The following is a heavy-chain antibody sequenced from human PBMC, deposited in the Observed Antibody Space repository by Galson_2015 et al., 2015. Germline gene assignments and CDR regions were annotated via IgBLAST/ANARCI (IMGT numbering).Heavy chain of an antibody. CDR1: GFAFSTYA. CDR2: ITGTSAST. Sequence: SLRLSCAASGFAFSTYAMGWLRQAPGKGLEWVSSITGTSASTYYADSVRGRFTISRDNSKNTLYLQMNSLSAEDTAAYFCARRARYSSGSFDPWGQGTLVTVSS. CDR3: ARRARYSSGSFDP. J-gene: IGHJ5*02. D-gene: IGHD5-18*01. V-gene: IGHV3-23*01.